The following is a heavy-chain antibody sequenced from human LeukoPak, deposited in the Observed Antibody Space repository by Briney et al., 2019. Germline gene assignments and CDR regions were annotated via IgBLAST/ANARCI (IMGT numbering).Heavy chain of an antibody. V-gene: IGHV3-30*04. Sequence: GGSLRLSCAASGFTFSSYAMHWVRQAPGKGLEWVAVTSHDGRNNLYAESGKGQFTISRDNAKNSLYLQMNTLRVEDTAVYYCAQGGATISDYWGQGTLVTVSS. CDR3: AQGGATISDY. CDR2: TSHDGRNN. D-gene: IGHD5-12*01. CDR1: GFTFSSYA. J-gene: IGHJ4*02.